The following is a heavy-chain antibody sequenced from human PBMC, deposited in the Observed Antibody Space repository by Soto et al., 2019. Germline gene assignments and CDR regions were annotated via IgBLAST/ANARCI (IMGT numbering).Heavy chain of an antibody. D-gene: IGHD2-15*01. Sequence: GGSLRLSCAASGFTFSSYAMHWVRQAPGKGLEWVEVISYDESNKYYADSVKGRFTISRDNSKNTLYLQMNSLRAEDTAVCYCARGGRGSRNYYGMDVWGQGTTVTVSS. V-gene: IGHV3-30-3*01. J-gene: IGHJ6*02. CDR1: GFTFSSYA. CDR3: ARGGRGSRNYYGMDV. CDR2: ISYDESNK.